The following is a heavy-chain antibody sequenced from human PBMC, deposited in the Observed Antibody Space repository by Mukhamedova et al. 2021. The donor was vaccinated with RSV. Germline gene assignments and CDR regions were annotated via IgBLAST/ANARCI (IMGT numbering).Heavy chain of an antibody. J-gene: IGHJ4*02. CDR1: SFG. Sequence: SFGMHWVRQAPGKGLEWVAVMWYDGSQKYYTETVKGRFSISRDNSKSILFLQMNSLRAEDTAVYYCARQHGPYGSTWYYFDHWGQ. V-gene: IGHV3-33*01. CDR2: MWYDGSQK. D-gene: IGHD6-13*01. CDR3: ARQHGPYGSTWYYFDH.